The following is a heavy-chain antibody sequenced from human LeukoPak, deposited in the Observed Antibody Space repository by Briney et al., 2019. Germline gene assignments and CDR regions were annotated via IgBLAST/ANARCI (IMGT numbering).Heavy chain of an antibody. CDR3: ARLIPGYSLFDY. J-gene: IGHJ4*02. V-gene: IGHV5-51*01. CDR2: IYPSDSDT. Sequence: GESLKISCKDSGYTFTNYWIGWVRQMPGKGLEWMGSIYPSDSDTKYSPSFQGQVTISADKSITTAYLQWSSLKASDSAMYYCARLIPGYSLFDYWGQGTLVTVSS. D-gene: IGHD5-18*01. CDR1: GYTFTNYW.